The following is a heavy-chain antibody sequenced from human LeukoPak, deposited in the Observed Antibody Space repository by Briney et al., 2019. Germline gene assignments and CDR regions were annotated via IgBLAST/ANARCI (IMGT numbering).Heavy chain of an antibody. CDR3: AYSAVVPYFDY. D-gene: IGHD4-23*01. Sequence: ASVKVSCKASGYTFTSYGISWVRQAPGQGLEWMGWISAYNGNTNYAQKLRGRVTMTTDTSTSTAYMELRSLRSDDTAVYYCAYSAVVPYFDYWGQGTLVTVSS. J-gene: IGHJ4*02. V-gene: IGHV1-18*01. CDR1: GYTFTSYG. CDR2: ISAYNGNT.